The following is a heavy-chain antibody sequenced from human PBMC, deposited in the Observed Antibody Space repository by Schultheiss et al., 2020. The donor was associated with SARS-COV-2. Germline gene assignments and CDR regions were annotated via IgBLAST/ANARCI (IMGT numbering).Heavy chain of an antibody. CDR3: ANYPSSGFDY. D-gene: IGHD6-19*01. V-gene: IGHV3-30-3*01. CDR2: ISYDGSNK. CDR1: GFTFSSYA. J-gene: IGHJ4*02. Sequence: SCAASGFTFSSYAMHWVRQAPGKGLEWVAVISYDGSNKYYADSVKGRFTISRDNSKNTLYLQMNSLRAEDTAVYYCANYPSSGFDYWGQGTLVTVSS.